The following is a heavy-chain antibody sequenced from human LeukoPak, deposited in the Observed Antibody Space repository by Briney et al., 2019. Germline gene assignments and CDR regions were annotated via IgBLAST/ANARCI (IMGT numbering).Heavy chain of an antibody. CDR2: INPNSGGT. J-gene: IGHJ6*02. CDR3: AGGGLLGYYYGMDV. D-gene: IGHD1-26*01. CDR1: GYTFTGYY. Sequence: ASVTVSCKASGYTFTGYYMHWVRQAPGQGLEWMGRINPNSGGTNYAHKFQGRVTMTRDTSISTAYMELSRLRSDDTAVYYCAGGGLLGYYYGMDVWGQGTTVTVSS. V-gene: IGHV1-2*06.